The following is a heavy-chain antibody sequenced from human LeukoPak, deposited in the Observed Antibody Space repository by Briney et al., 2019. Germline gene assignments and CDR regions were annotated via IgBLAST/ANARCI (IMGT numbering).Heavy chain of an antibody. D-gene: IGHD2/OR15-2a*01. CDR3: ARVPPWVAEYDAFDI. V-gene: IGHV4-39*07. CDR2: IFYSGST. J-gene: IGHJ3*02. Sequence: PSETLSLTCTVSSGSISTSNYYWGWVRQPPGKALEWVGNIFYSGSTYYNPSLKSRVTISVDTSKNQFSLELTSVTAADTAVYYCARVPPWVAEYDAFDIWGQGTMVTVSS. CDR1: SGSISTSNYY.